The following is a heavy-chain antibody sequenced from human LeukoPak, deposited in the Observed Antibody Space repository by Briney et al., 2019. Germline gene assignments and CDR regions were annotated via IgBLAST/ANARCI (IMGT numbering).Heavy chain of an antibody. CDR1: GGSISSGDYY. D-gene: IGHD1-26*01. J-gene: IGHJ3*02. Sequence: NSSETLSLTCTVSGGSISSGDYYWSWIRQPPGKGLEWIGYIYYSGSTYYNPSLKSRVTISVDTSKNQFSLKLSFVTAADTAVYYCARVLVGGSYYEKWHAFDIWGQGTMVTVSS. CDR2: IYYSGST. V-gene: IGHV4-30-4*08. CDR3: ARVLVGGSYYEKWHAFDI.